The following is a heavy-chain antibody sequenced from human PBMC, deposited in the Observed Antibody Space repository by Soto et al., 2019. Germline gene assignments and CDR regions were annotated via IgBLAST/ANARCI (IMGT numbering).Heavy chain of an antibody. Sequence: PSETLSLTCGVSGDSISNSRFYWAWIRQPPGERLEWIGSIYHTGNAYYNPSLKSRVTISVDTSKNPFSLNLTSLTAADTAVYYCARVPDYWGQGTLVTVSS. J-gene: IGHJ4*02. V-gene: IGHV4-39*07. CDR1: GDSISNSRFY. CDR2: IYHTGNA. CDR3: ARVPDY.